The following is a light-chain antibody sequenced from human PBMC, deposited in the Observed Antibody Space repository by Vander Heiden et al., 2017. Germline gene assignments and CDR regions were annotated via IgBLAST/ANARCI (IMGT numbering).Light chain of an antibody. Sequence: SYVLTQPPSVSVAPGKTARITCGGNNIGSKSVHWYQQKPGQAPGLVIYYDSDRPSGIPERFSGSNSGNTATLTISRVEAGDEADYYCQVWDSSSDRYVFGTGTKVTVL. J-gene: IGLJ1*01. CDR1: NIGSKS. CDR2: YDS. CDR3: QVWDSSSDRYV. V-gene: IGLV3-21*04.